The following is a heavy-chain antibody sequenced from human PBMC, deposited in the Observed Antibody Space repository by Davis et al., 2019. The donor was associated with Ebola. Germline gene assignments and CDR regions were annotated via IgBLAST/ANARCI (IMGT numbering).Heavy chain of an antibody. Sequence: PSETLSLTCAVYGGSLNDYYWAWIRQPPGKGLEWIGEINYRGKSKYSPSLKSRAALSIDTSQKQVSLKLSSVTAADTAVYYCASPHQIRGRDCFDSWGQGTLVTVSS. D-gene: IGHD2-2*01. CDR2: INYRGKS. J-gene: IGHJ4*02. CDR3: ASPHQIRGRDCFDS. V-gene: IGHV4-34*01. CDR1: GGSLNDYY.